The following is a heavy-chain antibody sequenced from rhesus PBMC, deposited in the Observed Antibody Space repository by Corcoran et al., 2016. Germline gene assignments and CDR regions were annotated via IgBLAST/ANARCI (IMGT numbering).Heavy chain of an antibody. CDR1: GFSTSTTGTV. Sequence: QVTLKESGPALVKPTQTLTLTCTFSGFSTSTTGTVVGWIRPPPGKALEWLASIYWSDSKYYSTSRKSKLTISKDTSKNQVVLTMTYMAPVDTATYYCARVRYCSGGVCLFDYWGQGVLVTVSS. V-gene: IGHV2-95*01. CDR2: IYWSDSK. D-gene: IGHD2-39*02. CDR3: ARVRYCSGGVCLFDY. J-gene: IGHJ4*01.